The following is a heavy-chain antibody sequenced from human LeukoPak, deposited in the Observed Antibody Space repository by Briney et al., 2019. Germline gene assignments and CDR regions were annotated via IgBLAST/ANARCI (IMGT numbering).Heavy chain of an antibody. CDR2: ISNSLSYT. V-gene: IGHV3-11*06. CDR3: ARGRASNRDV. Sequence: PGGSLRLSCAASGFTFSDYYMSWIRQAPGKGLEWVSYISNSLSYTYYADSVKGRFTISRDNAKNLLYLHMNSLRAEDTAVYYCARGRASNRDVWGQGTTVTVSS. CDR1: GFTFSDYY. D-gene: IGHD2-21*01. J-gene: IGHJ6*02.